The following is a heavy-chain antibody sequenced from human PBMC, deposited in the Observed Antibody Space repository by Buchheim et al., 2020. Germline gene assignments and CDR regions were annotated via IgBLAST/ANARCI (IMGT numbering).Heavy chain of an antibody. CDR1: GFTFNGYS. J-gene: IGHJ6*02. Sequence: EVQLVESGGGLVKPGGSLRLSCAASGFTFNGYSMSWVRQAPGKGLEWVSFISTDSAYTSYADSVKGRFTISRDNAKNSLYLLMNSLRAEDTAVYYCARDFRIDFWSGDYYYGMDVWGQGTT. CDR3: ARDFRIDFWSGDYYYGMDV. CDR2: ISTDSAYT. V-gene: IGHV3-21*06. D-gene: IGHD3-3*01.